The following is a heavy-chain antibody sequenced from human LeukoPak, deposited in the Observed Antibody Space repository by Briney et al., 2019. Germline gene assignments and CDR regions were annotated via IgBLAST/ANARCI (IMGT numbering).Heavy chain of an antibody. J-gene: IGHJ4*02. Sequence: SGTLSLTCAVSGGSISSSNWWSWVRQPPGKGLEWIGEIYHSGSTNYNPSLKSRVTISVDKSKNQFSLKLSSVTAADTAVYYCARDKETHGSGSYGFDYWGQGTLVTVSS. CDR1: GGSISSSNW. CDR3: ARDKETHGSGSYGFDY. D-gene: IGHD3-10*01. V-gene: IGHV4-4*02. CDR2: IYHSGST.